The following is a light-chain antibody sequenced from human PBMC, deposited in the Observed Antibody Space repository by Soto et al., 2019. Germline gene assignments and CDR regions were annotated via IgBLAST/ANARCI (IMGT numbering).Light chain of an antibody. CDR1: SYNIGSNT. J-gene: IGLJ2*01. CDR3: AAWDDSLNVL. CDR2: SNN. Sequence: QSVLTQPPSASGTPGQRVTISCSGSSYNIGSNTVNWYQQLPGTAPKLLIYSNNQRPSGVPDRFSGSKSGTSASLAISGLQSEDEADYYCAAWDDSLNVLFGGGTKVTVL. V-gene: IGLV1-44*01.